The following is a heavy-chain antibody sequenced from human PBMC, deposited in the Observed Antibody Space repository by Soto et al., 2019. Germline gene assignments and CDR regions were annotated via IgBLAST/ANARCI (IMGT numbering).Heavy chain of an antibody. V-gene: IGHV3-7*03. CDR2: IKKDGSER. CDR3: ATLMTVAGPGWGRASDY. D-gene: IGHD6-19*01. Sequence: EVQLVESGGGLVQPGGSLRLSCAASGFSFGSYWMNWVRHAPGKGLEWVVIIKKDGSERYYVDSVQGRLTISRDNSKNMLFLQMDSLTAEDTAVYYCATLMTVAGPGWGRASDYWGQGTLVTVSS. CDR1: GFSFGSYW. J-gene: IGHJ4*02.